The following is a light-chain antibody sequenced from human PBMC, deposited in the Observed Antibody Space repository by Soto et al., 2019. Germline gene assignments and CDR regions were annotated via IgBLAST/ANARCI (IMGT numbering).Light chain of an antibody. CDR3: QSYDSSLSGYV. J-gene: IGLJ1*01. Sequence: QSALAQPPSVSGAPGQRVTISCTGSSSNIGAGYDLHWYQQLPGTAPKLLIYDDNNRPSGVPDRFSGSKSGTSASLAITGLQAEDEADYYCQSYDSSLSGYVFGTGTKVT. V-gene: IGLV1-40*01. CDR1: SSNIGAGYD. CDR2: DDN.